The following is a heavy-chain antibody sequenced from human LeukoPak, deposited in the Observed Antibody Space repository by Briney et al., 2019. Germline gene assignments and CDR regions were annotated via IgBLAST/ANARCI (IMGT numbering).Heavy chain of an antibody. D-gene: IGHD1-26*01. V-gene: IGHV1-2*06. Sequence: GASVKVSCKASGYTFTGYYMHWVRQAPGQGLEWMGRINPNSGGTNYAQKFQGRVTMTRDTSISTAYMELSRLRSDDTAEYYCARGEIVGATKLKIMPDYWGQGTLVTVSS. CDR2: INPNSGGT. CDR3: ARGEIVGATKLKIMPDY. CDR1: GYTFTGYY. J-gene: IGHJ4*02.